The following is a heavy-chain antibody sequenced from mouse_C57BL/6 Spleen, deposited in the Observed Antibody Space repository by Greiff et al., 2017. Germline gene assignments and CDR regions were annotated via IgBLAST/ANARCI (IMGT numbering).Heavy chain of an antibody. D-gene: IGHD1-1*01. V-gene: IGHV1-81*01. CDR1: GYTFTSYG. J-gene: IGHJ2*01. Sequence: QVQLQQSGAELARPGASVKLSCKASGYTFTSYGISWVKQRTGQGLEWIGEIYPRSSNTYYNEKFKGKATLTADKSSSTAYMELRSLTSEDAAVYFCARSPNDYYETYYLDYGGQGTTLTVSS. CDR2: IYPRSSNT. CDR3: ARSPNDYYETYYLDY.